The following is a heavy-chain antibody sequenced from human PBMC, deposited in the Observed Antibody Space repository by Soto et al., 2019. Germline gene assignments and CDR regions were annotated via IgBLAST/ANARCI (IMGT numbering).Heavy chain of an antibody. V-gene: IGHV4-34*01. CDR1: GGSFSGYY. Sequence: PSETLSLTCAVYGGSFSGYYWSWIRQPPGKGLEWIGEINHSGSTNYNPSLKSRVTISVDTSKNQFSLKLSSVTAADTAVYYCAREYCSSTSCYSSRPRGGWFDPWGQGTLVTVSS. CDR3: AREYCSSTSCYSSRPRGGWFDP. J-gene: IGHJ5*02. CDR2: INHSGST. D-gene: IGHD2-2*01.